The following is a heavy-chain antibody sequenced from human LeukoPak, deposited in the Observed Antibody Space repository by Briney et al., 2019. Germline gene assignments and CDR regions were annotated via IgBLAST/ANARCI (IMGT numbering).Heavy chain of an antibody. V-gene: IGHV3-11*01. CDR3: RRYDSSGYYQDY. CDR1: GFTVSSNY. D-gene: IGHD3-22*01. Sequence: GGSLRLSCAASGFTVSSNYMSWIRQAPGKGLEWVSYISSSGSTIYYADSVKGRFTISRDNAKNSLYLQMNSLRAEDTAVYYCRRYDSSGYYQDYWGQGTLVTVSS. CDR2: ISSSGSTI. J-gene: IGHJ4*02.